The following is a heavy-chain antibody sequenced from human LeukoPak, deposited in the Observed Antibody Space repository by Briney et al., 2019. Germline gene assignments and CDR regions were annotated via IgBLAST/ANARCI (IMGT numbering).Heavy chain of an antibody. CDR3: ARDDAYSSSWLAY. Sequence: PGGSLRLSCAASGFTFSSDEMNWVRQAPGEGREWGSYISSGGSTIYYADSVKGRFTISRDNAKNSRYLHMNSLRAEDTAVYYCARDDAYSSSWLAYWGQGNLVTVSS. CDR1: GFTFSSDE. V-gene: IGHV3-48*03. J-gene: IGHJ4*02. CDR2: ISSGGSTI. D-gene: IGHD6-13*01.